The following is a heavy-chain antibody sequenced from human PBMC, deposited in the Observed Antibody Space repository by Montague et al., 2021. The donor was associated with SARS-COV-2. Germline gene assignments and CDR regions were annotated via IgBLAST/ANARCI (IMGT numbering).Heavy chain of an antibody. J-gene: IGHJ4*01. CDR3: ARGLGYPSMFHFFDY. D-gene: IGHD6-25*01. CDR1: GGSTSGYY. Sequence: SETLSLTCAISGGSTSGYYWSWIRQPPGKGLEWIGYMYYTGTSNYNPSLKSRVTMSIDTSKNHFSLNLNSVAAADTGVYYCARGLGYPSMFHFFDYWGHGALVTVSS. CDR2: MYYTGTS. V-gene: IGHV4-59*01.